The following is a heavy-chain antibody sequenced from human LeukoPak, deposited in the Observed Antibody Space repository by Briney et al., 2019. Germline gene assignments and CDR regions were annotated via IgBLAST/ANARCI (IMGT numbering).Heavy chain of an antibody. V-gene: IGHV4-38-2*02. D-gene: IGHD2-2*01. CDR2: IYHSGST. J-gene: IGHJ6*03. CDR3: ARDLGVVPAAIHYYMDV. CDR1: GYSISSGYY. Sequence: SETLSLTCAVSGYSISSGYYWGWIRQPPGKGLEWVGSIYHSGSTYYNPSLKSRVTMSVDTSKNQFSLKLSSVTAADTAVYYCARDLGVVPAAIHYYMDVWGKGTTVTVSS.